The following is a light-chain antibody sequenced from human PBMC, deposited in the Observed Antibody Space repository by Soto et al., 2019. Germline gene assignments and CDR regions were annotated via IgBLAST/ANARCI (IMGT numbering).Light chain of an antibody. J-gene: IGLJ1*01. CDR2: EVT. V-gene: IGLV2-14*01. CDR3: SSHTSSTTYL. Sequence: QSVLTQPASVSGSPGQSITISCTGTSSDVGAYNYVSWYQKHPGKAPKLIIFEVTYRPSEVSNRFSGSKSGNTASLTISGLPADDEAEYYCSSHTSSTTYLFGTGTKVTVL. CDR1: SSDVGAYNY.